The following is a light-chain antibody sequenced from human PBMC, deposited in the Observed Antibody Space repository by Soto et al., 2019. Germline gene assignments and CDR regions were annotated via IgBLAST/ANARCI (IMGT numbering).Light chain of an antibody. CDR3: ASYTSSSTLYV. V-gene: IGLV2-14*01. Sequence: QSALTRPASVSGSPGQSITISCTGTSSDIGGYNYASWYQQHPGKAPQLMIYDVSNRPSVVSDRFSGSKSGNTASLTISGLQAEDEADYYCASYTSSSTLYVFGNGTTLTVL. J-gene: IGLJ1*01. CDR1: SSDIGGYNY. CDR2: DVS.